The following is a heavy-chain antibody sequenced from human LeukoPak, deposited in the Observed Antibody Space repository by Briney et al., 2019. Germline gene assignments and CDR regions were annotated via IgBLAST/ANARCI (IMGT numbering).Heavy chain of an antibody. Sequence: GASVKVSCKASGGTFTSYGISWVRQAPGQGLEWMGGIIPMFGTANYAQKFQGRITITADESTSIVYMELNSLRSEDTAVYYCARDGRPLDYWGQGTLVTVSS. CDR1: GGTFTSYG. V-gene: IGHV1-69*13. J-gene: IGHJ4*02. CDR3: ARDGRPLDY. CDR2: IIPMFGTA.